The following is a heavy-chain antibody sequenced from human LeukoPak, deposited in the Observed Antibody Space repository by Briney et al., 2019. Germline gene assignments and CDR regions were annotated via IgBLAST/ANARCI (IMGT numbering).Heavy chain of an antibody. CDR1: VYTFTSYD. J-gene: IGHJ4*02. Sequence: AAVKVSCKASVYTFTSYDISWVQQPPGQGREWMGWISTNKGNTNYPQKLQGRGTMTTETAKSTAHMELRSRESDDTACYYCPKEAPYYDSSGYYFASWGEGTLVAASS. CDR3: PKEAPYYDSSGYYFAS. CDR2: ISTNKGNT. V-gene: IGHV1-18*01. D-gene: IGHD3-22*01.